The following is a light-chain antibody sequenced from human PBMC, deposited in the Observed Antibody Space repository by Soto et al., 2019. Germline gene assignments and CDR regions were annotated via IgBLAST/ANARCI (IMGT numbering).Light chain of an antibody. J-gene: IGKJ1*01. CDR3: QQYNSDSPWT. Sequence: DFHMPESACTLSASVGDRFTVTCRASQSISSWLAWYQQKPGKAPKLLIYKASSLESGVPSRFSGSGSGTEFTLTISSLQPDDFAAYYCQQYNSDSPWTFGQGTKVDIK. CDR1: QSISSW. V-gene: IGKV1-5*03. CDR2: KAS.